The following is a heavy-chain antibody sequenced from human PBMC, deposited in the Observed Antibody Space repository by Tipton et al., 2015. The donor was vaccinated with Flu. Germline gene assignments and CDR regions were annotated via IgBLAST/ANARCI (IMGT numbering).Heavy chain of an antibody. CDR1: GDSISSDYF. CDR3: ARQAEYYYDSSGDDAFDL. CDR2: IHYSGSP. D-gene: IGHD3-22*01. J-gene: IGHJ3*01. V-gene: IGHV4-38-2*01. Sequence: LRLSCAVSGDSISSDYFWGWIRQPPGEGLEWIGNIHYSGSPHYNPSLKSRVTITVDTSKNQFSLRLSSMTAADTAVYYCARQAEYYYDSSGDDAFDLWGRGTMVTVSS.